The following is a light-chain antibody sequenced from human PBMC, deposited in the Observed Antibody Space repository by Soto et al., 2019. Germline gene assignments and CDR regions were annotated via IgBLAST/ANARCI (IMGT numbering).Light chain of an antibody. J-gene: IGKJ2*01. Sequence: DIQMTQSPSSLSASVGDRVTITCRASQGIGKYLAWFQQRPGKAPKSLIYSTYTLQTGGQSRFSGSGSGTDFTFTIRSLQPEDVATYYCLQYNSYPQTFGQGTKVDIK. CDR3: LQYNSYPQT. V-gene: IGKV1-16*01. CDR2: STY. CDR1: QGIGKY.